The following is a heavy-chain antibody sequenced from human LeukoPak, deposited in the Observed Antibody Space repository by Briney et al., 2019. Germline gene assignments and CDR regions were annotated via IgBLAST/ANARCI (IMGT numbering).Heavy chain of an antibody. Sequence: VGSLRLSCAASGFTFSSHWMSWVRQAPGKGLEWVASINQYGSERNYVDSVKGRFTISRDNAKSSLYLQMNSLRAEDTAIYYCARDHVVDGLVFDYWGQGTLVTVSS. CDR1: GFTFSSHW. D-gene: IGHD2-15*01. CDR2: INQYGSER. V-gene: IGHV3-7*01. J-gene: IGHJ4*02. CDR3: ARDHVVDGLVFDY.